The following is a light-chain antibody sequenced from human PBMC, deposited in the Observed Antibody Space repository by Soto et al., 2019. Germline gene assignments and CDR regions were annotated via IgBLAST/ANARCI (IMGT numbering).Light chain of an antibody. CDR2: DNN. CDR1: SSNIGNNY. J-gene: IGLJ2*01. V-gene: IGLV1-51*01. Sequence: QSLLTQPPSVSAAPGQKVTISCSGSSSNIGNNYVSWYQQLPGTAPKLLIYDNNKRPSGIPDRFSGSKSGTSATLGITGLQTGDEADYYCGTWDSSLSAGVFGGGTKVTGL. CDR3: GTWDSSLSAGV.